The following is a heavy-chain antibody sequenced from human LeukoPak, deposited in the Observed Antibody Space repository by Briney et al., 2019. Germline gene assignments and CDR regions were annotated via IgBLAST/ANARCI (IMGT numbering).Heavy chain of an antibody. J-gene: IGHJ4*02. CDR1: GYTFTSYD. CDR3: ARGPPNWGFDS. V-gene: IGHV1-8*01. Sequence: ASVKVSCKASGYTFTSYDLNWVRRATGEGLEWMGWMSPASGNTGYAQEFQGRVTMTRDTSVSTAYMELNSLRSEDTAVYYCARGPPNWGFDSWGQGTLVTVSS. D-gene: IGHD7-27*01. CDR2: MSPASGNT.